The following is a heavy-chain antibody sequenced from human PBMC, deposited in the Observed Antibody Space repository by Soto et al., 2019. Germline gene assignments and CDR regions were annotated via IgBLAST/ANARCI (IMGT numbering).Heavy chain of an antibody. J-gene: IGHJ4*02. D-gene: IGHD3-10*02. Sequence: QVQVKQWGAGVLKPSETLSLTCGVYGGSFSGYYWTWLRQPPGKGLEWIGEISHSGSTDYNPSLWGRVTISIDASKNQLSLNLNSVTAADTAVYYCARGPMSDWLLCSHWGQGILVTVSS. CDR2: ISHSGST. CDR1: GGSFSGYY. V-gene: IGHV4-34*01. CDR3: ARGPMSDWLLCSH.